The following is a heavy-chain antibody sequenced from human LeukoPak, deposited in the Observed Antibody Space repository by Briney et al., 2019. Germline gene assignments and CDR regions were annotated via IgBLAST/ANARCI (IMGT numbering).Heavy chain of an antibody. V-gene: IGHV4-59*01. Sequence: SETLSLTCTLSGGSISSYFWSWIRQPPGKKLEWVGYIYYTGSTNYNPSLKSRVTISVDTPKNQFSLKPSSMTAADTAVYYCARAPRWSGSTSFFDYWGQGTLVTVSS. CDR3: ARAPRWSGSTSFFDY. D-gene: IGHD3-10*02. CDR1: GGSISSYF. CDR2: IYYTGST. J-gene: IGHJ4*02.